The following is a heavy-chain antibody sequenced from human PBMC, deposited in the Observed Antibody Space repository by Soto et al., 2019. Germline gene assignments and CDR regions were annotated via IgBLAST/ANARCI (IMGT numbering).Heavy chain of an antibody. CDR1: GGSISSGGYS. J-gene: IGHJ4*02. D-gene: IGHD4-4*01. CDR2: IYHSGST. V-gene: IGHV4-30-2*01. Sequence: SETLSLTCAVSGGSISSGGYSCNWIRQPPGKGLEWIGYIYHSGSTYYNPSLKSRVTISVDRSKNQFSLKLSSVTAADMAVYYCARGFGSNYGLDYWGQGALVTVSS. CDR3: ARGFGSNYGLDY.